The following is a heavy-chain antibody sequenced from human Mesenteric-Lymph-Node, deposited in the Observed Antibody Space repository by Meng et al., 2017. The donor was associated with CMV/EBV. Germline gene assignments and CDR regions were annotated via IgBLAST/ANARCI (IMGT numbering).Heavy chain of an antibody. D-gene: IGHD3-16*01. J-gene: IGHJ1*01. CDR3: AREAGNHRGTWGY. CDR2: IYYSGST. CDR1: GGSISSGAYY. V-gene: IGHV4-31*03. Sequence: TVSGGSISSGAYYWSWIRRLPGKGLEWIGYIYYSGSTFYSPSLKGRLTISVDTSKNQFSLRLSSVTAADTAVYYCAREAGNHRGTWGYWGQGALVTAPQ.